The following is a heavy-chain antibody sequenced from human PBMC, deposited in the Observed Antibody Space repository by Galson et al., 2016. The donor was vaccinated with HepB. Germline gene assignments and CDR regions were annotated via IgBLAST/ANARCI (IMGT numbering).Heavy chain of an antibody. CDR2: IYSGGST. Sequence: SLRLSCAASGFTVSSNYMSWVRQAPGKGLEWVSVIYSGGSTYYADSVKGRFTISRDNSKNTLYLQMNSLRAEDTAVYYCARDSGSRPGSGGSGYWGQGTLVTVSS. J-gene: IGHJ4*02. V-gene: IGHV3-53*01. CDR1: GFTVSSNY. D-gene: IGHD2-2*01. CDR3: ARDSGSRPGSGGSGY.